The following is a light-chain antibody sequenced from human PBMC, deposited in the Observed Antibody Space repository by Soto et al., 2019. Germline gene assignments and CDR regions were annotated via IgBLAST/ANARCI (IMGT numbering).Light chain of an antibody. CDR1: QSVRSNY. CDR3: QQYGSSQT. J-gene: IGKJ3*01. V-gene: IGKV3D-20*01. Sequence: EIVLTQSPATLSLSPGERATLSCGASQSVRSNYVAWYQQKPGLAPRLLIYDASSRATGIPDRFGGSGSGTDFTLTISRLEPEDSAVYYCQQYGSSQTFGPGTKVDIK. CDR2: DAS.